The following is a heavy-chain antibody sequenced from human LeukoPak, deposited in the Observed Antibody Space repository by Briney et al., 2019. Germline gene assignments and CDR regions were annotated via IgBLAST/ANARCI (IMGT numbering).Heavy chain of an antibody. CDR1: GFTFSSYG. D-gene: IGHD3-16*01. CDR2: IWYDGSNK. J-gene: IGHJ5*02. Sequence: PGRSLRLSCAASGFTFSSYGMHWVRQAPGKGLEWVAVIWYDGSNKYYADSVKGRFTISRDNSKNTLYLQMNSLKVEDTATYYCGKEGGAWGQGTKVTVSS. CDR3: GKEGGA. V-gene: IGHV3-33*06.